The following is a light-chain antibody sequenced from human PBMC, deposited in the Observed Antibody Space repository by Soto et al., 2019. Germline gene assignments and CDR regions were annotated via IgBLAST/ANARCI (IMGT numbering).Light chain of an antibody. V-gene: IGKV3-15*01. J-gene: IGKJ1*01. CDR2: AAS. CDR3: HQYNNWPKT. CDR1: QSVKSN. Sequence: EIVMTQSPATLSVSPGERATLSCRASQSVKSNLAWYQQKPGQAPRLLIYAASTRATGFPARFSGSGSGTEFTLTISSLQSEDFAVYYCHQYNNWPKTFGQGTKVEIK.